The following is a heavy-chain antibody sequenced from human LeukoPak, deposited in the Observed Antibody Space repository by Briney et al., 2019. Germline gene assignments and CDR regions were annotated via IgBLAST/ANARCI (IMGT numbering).Heavy chain of an antibody. CDR1: GFTSSSYS. CDR3: ARSGDGGYRGDWFDP. V-gene: IGHV3-21*01. CDR2: ISSSSSYI. J-gene: IGHJ5*02. Sequence: GGSLRLSCAASGFTSSSYSMNWVRQAPGKGLEWVSSISSSSSYIYYADSVKGRFTISRDNAKNSLYLQMNSLRAEDTAVYYCARSGDGGYRGDWFDPWGQGTLVTVSS. D-gene: IGHD5-12*01.